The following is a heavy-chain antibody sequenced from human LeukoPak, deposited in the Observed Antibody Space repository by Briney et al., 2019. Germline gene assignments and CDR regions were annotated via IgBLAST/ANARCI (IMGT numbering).Heavy chain of an antibody. CDR1: GFTFSSYA. V-gene: IGHV3-74*01. CDR2: INSDGSST. CDR3: VRDWYYAPDY. J-gene: IGHJ4*02. Sequence: AGGSLRLSCAASGFTFSSYAMSWVRQAPGKGLVWVSRINSDGSSTIYADSVKGRFTISRDNAKNTVYLQMTSLRAEDSAVYYCVRDWYYAPDYCGQGKPVTVSS. D-gene: IGHD2-2*01.